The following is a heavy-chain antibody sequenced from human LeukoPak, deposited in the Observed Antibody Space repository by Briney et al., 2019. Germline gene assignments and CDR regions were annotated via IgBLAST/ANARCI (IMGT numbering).Heavy chain of an antibody. J-gene: IGHJ4*02. V-gene: IGHV4-39*07. D-gene: IGHD6-6*01. Sequence: TSSETLSLTCAVSGDSSSSSIYYWGWIRQPPGKGLEWIGSIDYSGSTYYNPSLKSRVTISVDRSKNQFSLKLSTVTAADTAVYYCARGPLSSSHLDYWGQGTLVTVSS. CDR1: GDSSSSSIYY. CDR2: IDYSGST. CDR3: ARGPLSSSHLDY.